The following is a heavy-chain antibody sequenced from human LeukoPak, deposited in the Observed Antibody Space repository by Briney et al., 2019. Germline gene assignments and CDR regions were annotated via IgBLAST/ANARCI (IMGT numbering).Heavy chain of an antibody. Sequence: QPGGSLRLSCAASGFTFSSCAMRWVRQAPGKGLEWVSGISGSGVSKYYADSVKGRFTISRDNSKNTLYLQMSSLRAEDTAVYYCAKIPQTTSVGYFDYWGQGNLVTVSS. J-gene: IGHJ4*02. CDR3: AKIPQTTSVGYFDY. V-gene: IGHV3-23*01. D-gene: IGHD4-11*01. CDR1: GFTFSSCA. CDR2: ISGSGVSK.